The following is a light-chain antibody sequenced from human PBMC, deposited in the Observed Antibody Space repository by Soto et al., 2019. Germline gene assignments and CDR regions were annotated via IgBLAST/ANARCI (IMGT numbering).Light chain of an antibody. V-gene: IGKV1-39*01. CDR2: AAS. CDR1: QSIDIY. Sequence: DVQMTQSPSSLSAAVGDRVTITCRASQSIDIYLNWYHQRPGKAPKLLIYAASNLQSGVPSRFSGGGSGTDFTLPISSLQPEDLRTYYCQVGYRNIRTFGQGTKVE. CDR3: QVGYRNIRT. J-gene: IGKJ1*01.